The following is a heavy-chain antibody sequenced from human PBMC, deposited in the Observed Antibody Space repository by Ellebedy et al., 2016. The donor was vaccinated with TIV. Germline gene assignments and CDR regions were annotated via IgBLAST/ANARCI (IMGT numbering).Heavy chain of an antibody. CDR3: AKGSSGWYPRGAFDY. CDR1: GFTFSSYG. D-gene: IGHD6-19*01. CDR2: ISYDGSNK. V-gene: IGHV3-30*18. J-gene: IGHJ4*02. Sequence: GESLKISXAASGFTFSSYGMHWVRQAPGKGLEWVAVISYDGSNKYYADSVKGRFTISRDNSKNTLYLQMNSLRAEDTALYYCAKGSSGWYPRGAFDYWGQGTLVTVSS.